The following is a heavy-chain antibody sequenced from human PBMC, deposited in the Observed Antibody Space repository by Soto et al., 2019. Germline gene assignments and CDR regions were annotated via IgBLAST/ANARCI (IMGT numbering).Heavy chain of an antibody. CDR3: AKDPPIPTLTIPRFYYYVMDV. D-gene: IGHD2-21*01. J-gene: IGHJ6*02. CDR2: ISDSGGNT. V-gene: IGHV3-23*01. Sequence: GGSLRLSCAASGFTFSSYAMSWVRQAPGKGLEWVASISDSGGNTYYADSAKGRFTISRDNSKNTPYLKMNSLRAEETTVYYCAKDPPIPTLTIPRFYYYVMDVWGQGTTVTVSS. CDR1: GFTFSSYA.